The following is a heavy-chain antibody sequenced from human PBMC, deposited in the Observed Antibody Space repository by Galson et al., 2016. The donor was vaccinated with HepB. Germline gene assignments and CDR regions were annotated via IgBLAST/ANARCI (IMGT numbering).Heavy chain of an antibody. D-gene: IGHD6-25*01. V-gene: IGHV3-48*04. CDR1: GFTFSNYG. CDR2: ISTASTTI. J-gene: IGHJ4*02. Sequence: SLRLSCAASGFTFSNYGLNWVRQAPGKGLEWISYISTASTTIYYAGSVKGRFTVSRDNARYSLYLQMNSLRAGDTATYYCATGLGGIAPAGYWGRGTPVTVSS. CDR3: ATGLGGIAPAGY.